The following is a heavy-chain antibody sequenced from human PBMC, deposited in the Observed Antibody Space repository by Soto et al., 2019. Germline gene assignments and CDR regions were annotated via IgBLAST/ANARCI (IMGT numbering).Heavy chain of an antibody. V-gene: IGHV3-23*01. D-gene: IGHD1-26*01. Sequence: EVQLLESGGDLVQPGGSLRLSCAASGITLSSYAMSWVRQAPGKGPEWVSGISASGGSTSYADSVKGRFTISRDNSKNPLYLKINSLRPDNTAVYHCAKGKNSGTYRFYFDYGGQGALVPVPS. CDR3: AKGKNSGTYRFYFDY. J-gene: IGHJ4*02. CDR2: ISASGGST. CDR1: GITLSSYA.